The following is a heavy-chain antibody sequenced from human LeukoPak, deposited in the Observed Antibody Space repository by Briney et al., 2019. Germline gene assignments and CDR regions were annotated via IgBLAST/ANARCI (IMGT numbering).Heavy chain of an antibody. Sequence: PGGSLRLSCAASGFTFSSYTMSWVRQAPGKGLEWVSAIISGGGSTYYADSVKGRFTVSRDNSKNTLYLQMNNLRAEDTAVYYCAREDIAVAGTLEYWGQGTLVTVSS. J-gene: IGHJ4*02. CDR2: IISGGGST. V-gene: IGHV3-23*01. CDR1: GFTFSSYT. D-gene: IGHD6-19*01. CDR3: AREDIAVAGTLEY.